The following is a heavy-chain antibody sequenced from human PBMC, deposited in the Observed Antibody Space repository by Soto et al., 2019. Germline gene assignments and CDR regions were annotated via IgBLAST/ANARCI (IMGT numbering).Heavy chain of an antibody. D-gene: IGHD6-13*01. Sequence: ASETLSLTCTVSGDSISSNNYYWGWIRQPPGKGLEWIGSINYSGNTYYNPSLESRVTISVDTSKNQFSLNLSSVTAADTAVYYCATTPSQQLALYPPPPNWFDPWGQGTLVTVSS. J-gene: IGHJ5*02. CDR1: GDSISSNNYY. CDR3: ATTPSQQLALYPPPPNWFDP. CDR2: INYSGNT. V-gene: IGHV4-39*01.